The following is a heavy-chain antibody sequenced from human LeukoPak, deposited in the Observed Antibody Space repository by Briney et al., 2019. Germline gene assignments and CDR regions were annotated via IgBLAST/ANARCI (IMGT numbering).Heavy chain of an antibody. CDR2: IIPILGIA. V-gene: IGHV1-69*04. D-gene: IGHD2-15*01. J-gene: IGHJ5*02. Sequence: GASVKVSCKASGGTFSSYAISWVRQAPGQGLEWMGRIIPILGIANYAQKFQGRVTITADKSTSTAYMELSSLRSEDTAVYYCAREQIRLGYCSGGSCYSVNWLDPWGQGTLVTVSS. CDR3: AREQIRLGYCSGGSCYSVNWLDP. CDR1: GGTFSSYA.